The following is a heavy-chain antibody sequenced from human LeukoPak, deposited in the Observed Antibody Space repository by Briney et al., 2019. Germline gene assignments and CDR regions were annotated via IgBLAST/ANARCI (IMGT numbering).Heavy chain of an antibody. CDR2: INIGGTNT. J-gene: IGHJ5*02. CDR3: ATDGAGFDT. V-gene: IGHV3-11*01. Sequence: GGSLRLSCAASGLTFSDYYMSWIRQAPGKGLEWLLYINIGGTNTHYADSVKGRFTISRDNAKKSLYLEMTNLRAEDTAVYYCATDGAGFDTWGQGVLVTVSS. CDR1: GLTFSDYY.